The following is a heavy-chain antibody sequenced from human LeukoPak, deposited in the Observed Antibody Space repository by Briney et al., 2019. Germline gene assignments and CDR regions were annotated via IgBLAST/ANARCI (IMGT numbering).Heavy chain of an antibody. CDR3: ARTRYYDSSGGDY. Sequence: SVKDSCKASGCTFSSYDINWVRQAPGQGLEWMGRINPIFGTANYAQKFQGRVTITTDESTRTAYMELSSLRSEDTAVYYCARTRYYDSSGGDYWGQGTLVTVSS. D-gene: IGHD3-22*01. J-gene: IGHJ4*02. CDR2: INPIFGTA. V-gene: IGHV1-69*05. CDR1: GCTFSSYD.